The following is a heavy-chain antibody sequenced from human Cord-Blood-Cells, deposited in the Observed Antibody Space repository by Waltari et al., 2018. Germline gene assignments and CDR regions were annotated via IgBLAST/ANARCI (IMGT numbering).Heavy chain of an antibody. CDR3: ARVSFGGDGDYDAFDI. J-gene: IGHJ3*02. CDR2: INPNSGGT. CDR1: GYTFTGYY. D-gene: IGHD4-17*01. V-gene: IGHV1-2*04. Sequence: QVQLVQSGAEVKKPGASVKVSCKASGYTFTGYYMPWVRQAPGQGLEWMGWINPNSGGTNYAQKFQGWVTMTRDTSISTAYMELSRLRSDDTAVYYCARVSFGGDGDYDAFDIWGQGTMVTVSS.